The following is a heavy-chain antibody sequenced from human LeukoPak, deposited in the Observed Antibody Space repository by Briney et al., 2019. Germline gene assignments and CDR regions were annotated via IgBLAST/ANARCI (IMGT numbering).Heavy chain of an antibody. CDR3: ARDIVAGIDY. Sequence: PSETLSLTCTVSGGSISSGDYYWSWIRQPPGKGLEWIGYIYYSGSTYYNPSLKSRVTISVGTSKNQFSLKLSSVTAADTAVYYCARDIVAGIDYWGQGTLITVSS. D-gene: IGHD6-19*01. CDR2: IYYSGST. J-gene: IGHJ4*02. CDR1: GGSISSGDYY. V-gene: IGHV4-30-4*01.